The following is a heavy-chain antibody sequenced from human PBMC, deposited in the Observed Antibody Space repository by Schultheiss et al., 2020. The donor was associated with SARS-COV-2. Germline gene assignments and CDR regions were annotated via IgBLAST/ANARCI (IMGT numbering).Heavy chain of an antibody. CDR1: GGSISSYY. CDR2: IYYSGST. Sequence: SETLSLTCTVSGGSISSYYWSWIRQPPGKGLEWIGSIYYSGSTYYNPSLKSRVTISVDTSKNQFSLKLSSVTAADTAVYYCARDVATILGYFDYWGQGTLVTVSS. CDR3: ARDVATILGYFDY. D-gene: IGHD5-12*01. J-gene: IGHJ4*02. V-gene: IGHV4-59*12.